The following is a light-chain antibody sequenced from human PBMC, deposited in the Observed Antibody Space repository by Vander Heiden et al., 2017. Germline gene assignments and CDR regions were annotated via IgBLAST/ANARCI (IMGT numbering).Light chain of an antibody. Sequence: QPVLSHPPSASESPPQPRTISSTGTSRDVGAYNFVSWYQQNPGKAPILMIYEVKKRPAGVPDRFSGSKSGNTASLTVCGLEAEDEAEYYCSSYAGSNRVVFGGGTKLTVL. CDR3: SSYAGSNRVV. J-gene: IGLJ3*02. CDR1: SRDVGAYNF. V-gene: IGLV2-8*01. CDR2: EVK.